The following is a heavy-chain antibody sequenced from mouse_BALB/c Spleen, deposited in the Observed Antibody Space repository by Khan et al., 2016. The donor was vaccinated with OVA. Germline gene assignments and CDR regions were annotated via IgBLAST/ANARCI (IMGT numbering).Heavy chain of an antibody. V-gene: IGHV5-6-4*01. CDR2: ISSGGSYT. CDR3: ARGCDESYYYAMDY. D-gene: IGHD1-3*01. Sequence: EVELVESGGGLVKPGGSLKLSCAASGFTFSSYTMSWVRQTPEKRLEWVALISSGGSYTFYPDSVKGRFTISRDNAKNTLYLQMSSLKSEDTAMYDCARGCDESYYYAMDYWGQGITVTVSS. J-gene: IGHJ4*01. CDR1: GFTFSSYT.